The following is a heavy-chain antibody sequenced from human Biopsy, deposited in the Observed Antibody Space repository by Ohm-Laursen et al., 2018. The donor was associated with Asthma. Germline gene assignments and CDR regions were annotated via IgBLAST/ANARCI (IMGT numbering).Heavy chain of an antibody. CDR1: GFSFNSYG. CDR3: AKERYYDFWSGYPI. J-gene: IGHJ3*02. V-gene: IGHV3-30*18. Sequence: SLRLSCAASGFSFNSYGMHWVRQAPGKGLEWVAVMSFDGRQTYYADSVKGRFTTSRDNSKNTLYLQMNSLRAEDTAVYYCAKERYYDFWSGYPIWGQWTMVTVSS. CDR2: MSFDGRQT. D-gene: IGHD3-3*01.